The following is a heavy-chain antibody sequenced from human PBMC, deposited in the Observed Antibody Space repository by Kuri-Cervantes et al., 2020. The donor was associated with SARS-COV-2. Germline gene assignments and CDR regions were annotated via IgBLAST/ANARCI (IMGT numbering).Heavy chain of an antibody. CDR1: GFSFRNFG. J-gene: IGHJ4*02. D-gene: IGHD5-18*01. CDR2: ISSTSSYI. Sequence: GGSLRLSCGASGFSFRNFGMTWVRQAPGKGLEWVSSISSTSSYIKYADSVEGRFTIARDNARNTLYLQMHSLRAEDTAVYYCAGSANFDYWGQGTLVTVSS. CDR3: AGSANFDY. V-gene: IGHV3-21*01.